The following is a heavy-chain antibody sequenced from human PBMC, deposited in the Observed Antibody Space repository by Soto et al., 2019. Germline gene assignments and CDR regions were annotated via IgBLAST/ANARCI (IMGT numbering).Heavy chain of an antibody. V-gene: IGHV3-30-3*01. J-gene: IGHJ6*02. CDR2: ISYDGSNK. D-gene: IGHD5-18*01. CDR3: AREYSYGYFYYYYGMDV. Sequence: PGGSLRLSCAASGFTFSSYAMHWVRQAPGKGLEWVAVISYDGSNKYYADSVKGRFTISRDNSKNTLYLQMNSLRAEDTAVYYCAREYSYGYFYYYYGMDVWGQGTTVTVSS. CDR1: GFTFSSYA.